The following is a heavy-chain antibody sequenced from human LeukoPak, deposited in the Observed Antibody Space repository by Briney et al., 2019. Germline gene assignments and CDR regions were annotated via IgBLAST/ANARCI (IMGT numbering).Heavy chain of an antibody. V-gene: IGHV3-23*01. D-gene: IGHD3-3*01. CDR1: GFTFNSYA. CDR2: ISSSGDNT. Sequence: QPGGSLRLSCEASGFTFNSYAMNWVRQAPGKGLEWLSMISSSGDNTYYADSVKGRFTISRDNSKNTLYLQMSSLGAGDTAIYYCAKTIHSDFWRGYYSYFDYWGRGTLVTVSS. CDR3: AKTIHSDFWRGYYSYFDY. J-gene: IGHJ4*02.